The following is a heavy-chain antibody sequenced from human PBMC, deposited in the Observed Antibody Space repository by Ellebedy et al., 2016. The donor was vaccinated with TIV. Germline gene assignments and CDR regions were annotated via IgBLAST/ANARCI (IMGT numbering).Heavy chain of an antibody. Sequence: ASVKVSCKASGYTFTSYYMHWVRQAPGQGLEWMGIINPSGGSTSYAQKFQGRVTMTRDTSTSTVYMELSSLRSEDTAAYYCARHDSSGYDAFDIWGQGTMVTVSS. D-gene: IGHD3-22*01. CDR2: INPSGGST. CDR1: GYTFTSYY. CDR3: ARHDSSGYDAFDI. V-gene: IGHV1-46*03. J-gene: IGHJ3*02.